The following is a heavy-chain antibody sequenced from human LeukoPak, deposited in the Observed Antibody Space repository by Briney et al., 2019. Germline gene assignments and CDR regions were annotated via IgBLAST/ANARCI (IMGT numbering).Heavy chain of an antibody. V-gene: IGHV3-23*01. CDR3: AKSMSIWFGELFDY. CDR2: ISGSGGST. Sequence: SGGSLRLSCAASGFTFNNYAMNWVRQAPGKGLEWVSAISGSGGSTYYADSVKGRFTISRGNSKNTLYLQMNSLRAEDTAVYYCAKSMSIWFGELFDYWGQGTLVTVSS. CDR1: GFTFNNYA. J-gene: IGHJ4*02. D-gene: IGHD3-10*01.